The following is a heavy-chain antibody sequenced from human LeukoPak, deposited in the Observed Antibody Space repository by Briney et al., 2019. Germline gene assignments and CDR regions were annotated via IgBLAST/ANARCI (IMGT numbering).Heavy chain of an antibody. D-gene: IGHD2-15*01. CDR2: IFPGGSDT. CDR3: ARGRGLSQDYLAL. CDR1: EYTFSSYW. J-gene: IGHJ4*02. V-gene: IGHV5-51*03. Sequence: GQSLKISCKAIEYTFSSYWIGWVRQRPGKGAEWMGIIFPGGSDTRYSPSFQGQVTISADKSISTTFLQWSSLRASDSAMYYCARGRGLSQDYLALWGQATLVTASS.